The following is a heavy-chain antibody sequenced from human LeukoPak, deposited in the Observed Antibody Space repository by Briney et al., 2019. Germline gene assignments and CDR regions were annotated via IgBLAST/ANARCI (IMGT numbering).Heavy chain of an antibody. V-gene: IGHV3-53*01. CDR2: IYSGGST. J-gene: IGHJ4*02. Sequence: GGSLRLSCAASGFTFSSYAMIWVRQAPGKGLEWVSVIYSGGSTYYADSVKGRFTISRDNSKNTLYLQMNSLRAEDTAVYYCARDTSREGEPRFDYWGQGTLVTVSS. D-gene: IGHD5-24*01. CDR3: ARDTSREGEPRFDY. CDR1: GFTFSSYA.